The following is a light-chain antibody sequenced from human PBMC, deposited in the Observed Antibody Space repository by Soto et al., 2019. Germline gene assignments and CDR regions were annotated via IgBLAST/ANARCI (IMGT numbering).Light chain of an antibody. CDR3: QQYNDWPLT. V-gene: IGKV3-15*01. J-gene: IGKJ4*01. CDR1: ENINGN. CDR2: AAS. Sequence: EIVMTQSPATLSVSPGERATLSCRASENINGNLAWYQQKPGQAPRLLIHAASIRATGIPASFSGSRSGTKFTLTISSLQSEDFAVYYCQQYNDWPLTFGGGTKVDIK.